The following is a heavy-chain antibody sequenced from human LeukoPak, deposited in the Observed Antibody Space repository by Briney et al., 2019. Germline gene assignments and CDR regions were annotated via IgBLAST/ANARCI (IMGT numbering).Heavy chain of an antibody. Sequence: LGASVKVSCKASGYTFTGYYMHWVRQAPGQGLEWTGWINPNSGGTNYAQKFQGRVTMTRDTSISTAYMELSRLRSDDTAVYYCARVPSGYSGYDPNWFDPWGQGTLVTVSS. CDR1: GYTFTGYY. CDR3: ARVPSGYSGYDPNWFDP. V-gene: IGHV1-2*03. CDR2: INPNSGGT. D-gene: IGHD5-12*01. J-gene: IGHJ5*02.